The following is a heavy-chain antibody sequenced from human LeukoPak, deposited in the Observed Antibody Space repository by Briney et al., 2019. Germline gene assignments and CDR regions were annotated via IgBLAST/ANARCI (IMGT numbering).Heavy chain of an antibody. V-gene: IGHV1-46*01. J-gene: IGHJ5*02. CDR2: INPSGGST. Sequence: GASVKVSCKASGYTFTSYYMHWVRQAPGQGLEWMGIINPSGGSTSYAQKFQGRVTMTRDTSTSTVYMELSSLRSGDTAVYYRAREGDVDTATWHWFDPWGQGTLVTVSS. CDR1: GYTFTSYY. CDR3: AREGDVDTATWHWFDP. D-gene: IGHD5-18*01.